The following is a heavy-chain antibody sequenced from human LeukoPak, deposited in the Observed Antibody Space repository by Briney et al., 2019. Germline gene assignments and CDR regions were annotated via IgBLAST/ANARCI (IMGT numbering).Heavy chain of an antibody. CDR1: GGSISSYY. D-gene: IGHD3-9*01. J-gene: IGHJ5*02. CDR3: ARDPGDIFTGNWFDP. Sequence: SETLSLTCTVSGGSISSYYWSWIRQPPGKGLEWIGYIYYSGSTNYNPSLKSRVTISVDTSKNQFSLKLSSVTAADTAVYYCARDPGDIFTGNWFDPWGQGTLVTVSS. V-gene: IGHV4-59*01. CDR2: IYYSGST.